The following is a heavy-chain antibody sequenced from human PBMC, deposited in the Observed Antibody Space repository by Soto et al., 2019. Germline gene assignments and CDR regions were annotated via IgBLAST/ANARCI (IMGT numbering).Heavy chain of an antibody. CDR2: TSYDGSNN. J-gene: IGHJ4*02. CDR3: ARWGTTGGLDV. Sequence: QVQLVESGGGVVQPGTSLRLSCVGSGFTFRSYVIHWVRQAPGKGLEWVALTSYDGSNNFYGDSVKGRFTISRHNSRNTVELQMDSLTVEHTALYYCARWGTTGGLDVWGQGTLASVSS. CDR1: GFTFRSYV. V-gene: IGHV3-33*05. D-gene: IGHD3-16*01.